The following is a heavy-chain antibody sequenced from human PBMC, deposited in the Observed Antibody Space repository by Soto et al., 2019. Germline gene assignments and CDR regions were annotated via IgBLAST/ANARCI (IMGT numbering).Heavy chain of an antibody. J-gene: IGHJ4*02. CDR1: GFTFSSYS. Sequence: GESLKISCAASGFTFSSYSMNWVRQAPGKGLEWVSSISSSSSYIYYADSVKGRFTISRDNAKNSLYLQMNSLRAEDTAVYYCARFSQNPIAVAGLNYWGQGTLVTVSS. CDR2: ISSSSSYI. CDR3: ARFSQNPIAVAGLNY. D-gene: IGHD6-19*01. V-gene: IGHV3-21*01.